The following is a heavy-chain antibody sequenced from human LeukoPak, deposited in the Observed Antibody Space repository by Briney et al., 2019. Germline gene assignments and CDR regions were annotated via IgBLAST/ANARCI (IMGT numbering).Heavy chain of an antibody. Sequence: GGSLRLSCAASRFTFSSYVMSWVRQAPGKGLEWVAVIWYDGSNKYYADSVKGRFTISRDNSKNTLYLQMNSLRAEDTAVYYCARDVRLYGDYEDAFDIWGQRTMVTVSS. V-gene: IGHV3-33*08. D-gene: IGHD4-17*01. CDR3: ARDVRLYGDYEDAFDI. J-gene: IGHJ3*02. CDR1: RFTFSSYV. CDR2: IWYDGSNK.